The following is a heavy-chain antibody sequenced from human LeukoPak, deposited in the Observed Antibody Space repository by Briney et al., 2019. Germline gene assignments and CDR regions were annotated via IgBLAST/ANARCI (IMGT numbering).Heavy chain of an antibody. D-gene: IGHD6-19*01. CDR2: ISGRGGST. V-gene: IGHV3-23*01. J-gene: IGHJ5*02. CDR3: AKDLGPRIAVAGTGFTWFDP. Sequence: GGSLRLSCAASGFTFSSYAMSGVRQAPGEGLEGVAAISGRGGSTYYAHSVKGRFTISRDNSKNTLYLQMNTLSAEHTAVYSCAKDLGPRIAVAGTGFTWFDPWGQGTLVTVSS. CDR1: GFTFSSYA.